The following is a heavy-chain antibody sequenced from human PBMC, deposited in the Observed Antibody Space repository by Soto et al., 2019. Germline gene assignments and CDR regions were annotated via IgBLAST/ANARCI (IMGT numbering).Heavy chain of an antibody. Sequence: SETLSFTCTVSGNSLSSGYHWAWIRPPPGKGLEWLGSVHYSGNTYYNPSLKSRLTISVDKSKNQFSLNLRSVTAADTAVYYCPRQGRVVAEGKLVDPWGEGSLVTVSS. CDR3: PRQGRVVAEGKLVDP. J-gene: IGHJ5*02. CDR2: VHYSGNT. D-gene: IGHD2-15*01. V-gene: IGHV4-38-2*02. CDR1: GNSLSSGYH.